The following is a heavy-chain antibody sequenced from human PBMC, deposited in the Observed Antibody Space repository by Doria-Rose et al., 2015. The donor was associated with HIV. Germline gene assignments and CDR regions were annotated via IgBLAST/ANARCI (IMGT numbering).Heavy chain of an antibody. Sequence: QVTLKEPGPVLVKPTETLTLTCTVSGVSLSSPGMGVSWIRQPPGKALEWLANIFSDDERSYKTSLKSRLTISRGTSKSQVVLTMTDMDPVDTATYYCARIKSSRWYHKYYFDFWGQGTLVNVSA. CDR2: IFSDDER. D-gene: IGHD6-13*01. CDR3: ARIKSSRWYHKYYFDF. V-gene: IGHV2-26*01. J-gene: IGHJ4*02. CDR1: GVSLSSPGMG.